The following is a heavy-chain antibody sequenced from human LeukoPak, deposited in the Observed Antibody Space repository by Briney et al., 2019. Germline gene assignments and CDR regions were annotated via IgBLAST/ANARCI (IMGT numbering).Heavy chain of an antibody. D-gene: IGHD6-19*01. Sequence: ASVKVSCKASGYTFTDYALHWVRQAPGQSLEWMGWITTGRGETRYSQEVQRLITFTRDTSASTVYMDLSDLRSDDTAVYYCARGGKQWRGGNYFDSWGQGTLVAVSS. CDR2: ITTGRGET. CDR3: ARGGKQWRGGNYFDS. J-gene: IGHJ4*02. V-gene: IGHV1-3*04. CDR1: GYTFTDYA.